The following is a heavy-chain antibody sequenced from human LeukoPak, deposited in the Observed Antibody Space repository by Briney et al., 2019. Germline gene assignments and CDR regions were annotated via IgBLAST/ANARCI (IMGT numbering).Heavy chain of an antibody. Sequence: GGSLRLSCAASGFTFSSYSMNWVRQAPGKGLEWVSYISSSSSTIYYADSVKGRFTISRDNAKNSLYLQMNSLRAEDTAVYYCARGGAQYSSSPETDYYYYYYMDVWGKGTTVTVSS. J-gene: IGHJ6*03. CDR1: GFTFSSYS. CDR3: ARGGAQYSSSPETDYYYYYYMDV. V-gene: IGHV3-48*01. CDR2: ISSSSSTI. D-gene: IGHD6-13*01.